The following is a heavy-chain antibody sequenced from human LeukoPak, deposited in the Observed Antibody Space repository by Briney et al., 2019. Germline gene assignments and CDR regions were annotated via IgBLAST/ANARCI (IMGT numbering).Heavy chain of an antibody. V-gene: IGHV3-9*01. J-gene: IGHJ3*02. CDR2: ISWNSGSI. CDR1: GFTFDDYA. Sequence: PGGSLRLSCAASGFTFDDYAMPWVRQAPGKGLEWVSGISWNSGSIGYADSVKGRFTISRDNAKNSLYLQMNSLRAEDTALYYCAKDKASSSWYSDAFDIWGQGTMVTVSS. CDR3: AKDKASSSWYSDAFDI. D-gene: IGHD6-13*01.